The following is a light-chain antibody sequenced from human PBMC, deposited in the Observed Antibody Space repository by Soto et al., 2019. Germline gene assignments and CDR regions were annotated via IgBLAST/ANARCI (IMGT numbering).Light chain of an antibody. CDR3: QQTSAFPRT. J-gene: IGKJ1*01. Sequence: DIQMTQSPASVSASVGDSLTITCRASRDISNSLAWYQKTPGKAPKXLLRGASSLHRGVPSRFRGGGAGTEFTLTISRLQPEDFETDDCQQTSAFPRTFGQGTKVDIK. V-gene: IGKV1-12*01. CDR1: RDISNS. CDR2: GAS.